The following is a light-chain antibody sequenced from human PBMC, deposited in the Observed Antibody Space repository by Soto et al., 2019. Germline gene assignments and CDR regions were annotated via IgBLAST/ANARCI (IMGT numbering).Light chain of an antibody. J-gene: IGKJ4*01. Sequence: DIQMTQSPSSLSASVGDRVTITCQASQDINKNLIWYQQKPGKAPKLLIYDASDLETGVPSRFSGSGSGTGFTFTINSLQPEDSATYFCQQSYTTPLTFGGGTKVDNK. V-gene: IGKV1-33*01. CDR1: QDINKN. CDR3: QQSYTTPLT. CDR2: DAS.